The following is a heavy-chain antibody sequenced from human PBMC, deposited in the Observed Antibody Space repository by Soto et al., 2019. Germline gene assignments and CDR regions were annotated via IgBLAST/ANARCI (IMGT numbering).Heavy chain of an antibody. CDR2: ISYDGSNK. D-gene: IGHD1-7*01. CDR3: ARGDNWNYSYYYYYGMDV. J-gene: IGHJ6*02. CDR1: GFTFSSYA. Sequence: QVQLVESGGGVVQPGRSLRLSCAASGFTFSSYAMHWVRQAPGKGLEWVAVISYDGSNKYYADSVKGRFTISRDNSKNTLYLQMNSLRAEGTAVYYCARGDNWNYSYYYYYGMDVWGQGTTVTVSS. V-gene: IGHV3-30-3*01.